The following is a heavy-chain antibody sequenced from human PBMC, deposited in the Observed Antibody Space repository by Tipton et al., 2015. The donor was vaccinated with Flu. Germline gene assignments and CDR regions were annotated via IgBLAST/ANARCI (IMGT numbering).Heavy chain of an antibody. J-gene: IGHJ4*02. CDR1: GGSINSYY. CDR3: ARDPGYSNSWYDY. CDR2: IFYTGST. D-gene: IGHD6-13*01. Sequence: GLVKPSETLSLTCTVSGGSINSYYWSWIRQPPGKGLEWIGYIFYTGSTNYNPSLKSRVTISVDKSKNQFSLKLSSVTAADTAVYYCARDPGYSNSWYDYWGQGTLVTVSS. V-gene: IGHV4-59*01.